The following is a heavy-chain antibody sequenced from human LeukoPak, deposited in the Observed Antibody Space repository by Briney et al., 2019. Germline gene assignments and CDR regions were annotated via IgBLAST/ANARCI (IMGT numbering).Heavy chain of an antibody. CDR2: IYYTGSA. CDR1: GDSVSNGNYY. CDR3: ARGESSNWSFDY. J-gene: IGHJ4*02. D-gene: IGHD6-13*01. V-gene: IGHV4-61*01. Sequence: SETLSLTCSVSGDSVSNGNYYWSWLRQPPGKALEWIGYIYYTGSAYYNPSLMSRVAISVDTSKNQFSLKLGSVTAADAAVYYCARGESSNWSFDYWGQGTLVTVSS.